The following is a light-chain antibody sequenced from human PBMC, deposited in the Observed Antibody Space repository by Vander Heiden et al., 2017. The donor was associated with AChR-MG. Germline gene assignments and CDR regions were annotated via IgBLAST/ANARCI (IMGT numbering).Light chain of an antibody. J-gene: IGLJ2*01. CDR3: TSYSSFNTLV. CDR1: SSDVGGYKY. V-gene: IGLV2-14*01. Sequence: SALTQPASVSGSPGQSITMSCTGTSSDVGGYKYVSWYQQHPGKAPKLMIYEVSNRPSGVSNRFSGSKSGNMASLTISGLQAEDEADYYCTSYSSFNTLVFGGGTKLTVL. CDR2: EVS.